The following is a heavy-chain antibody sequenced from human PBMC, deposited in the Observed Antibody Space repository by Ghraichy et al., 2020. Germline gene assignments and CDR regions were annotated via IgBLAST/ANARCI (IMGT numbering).Heavy chain of an antibody. CDR1: GLTFSSYW. J-gene: IGHJ6*02. CDR3: ARVGITTYYGMDV. D-gene: IGHD1-14*01. Sequence: GGSLRLSCAASGLTFSSYWISWVRQAPGKGLEWVANIKQDVSEKYYVDSVKGRFTISRDNAKNSLYLQMNSLRAEDTAMYYCARVGITTYYGMDVWGQGTTVTVSS. V-gene: IGHV3-7*04. CDR2: IKQDVSEK.